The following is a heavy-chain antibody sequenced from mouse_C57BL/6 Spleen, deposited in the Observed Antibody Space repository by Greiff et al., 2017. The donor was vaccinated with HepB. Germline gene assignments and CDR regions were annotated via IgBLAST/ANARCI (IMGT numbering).Heavy chain of an antibody. Sequence: EVKVVESGGDLVKPGGTLKLSCAASGFTFSSYGMSWVRQTPDKRLEWVATISSGGSYTYYPDSVKGRFTISRDNAKNTLYLQMSSLKSEDTAMYYCAGQATVRYFDVWGTGTTVTVSS. CDR3: AGQATVRYFDV. CDR2: ISSGGSYT. J-gene: IGHJ1*03. D-gene: IGHD1-2*01. CDR1: GFTFSSYG. V-gene: IGHV5-6*01.